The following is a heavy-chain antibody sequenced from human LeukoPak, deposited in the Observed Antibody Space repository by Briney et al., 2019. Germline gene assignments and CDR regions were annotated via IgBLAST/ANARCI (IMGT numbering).Heavy chain of an antibody. V-gene: IGHV3-30*04. CDR1: GFTFSSYA. CDR2: ISYDGSNK. CDR3: AKGRGYYGSGSQIDY. Sequence: GGSLTLTCAASGFTFSSYAMHWVRQHPAKELEGVAVISYDGSNKYYADSVKGRFTISRDNSKNTLYLQMNSLSAEDTAVYYCAKGRGYYGSGSQIDYWGQGTLVTVSS. J-gene: IGHJ4*02. D-gene: IGHD3-10*01.